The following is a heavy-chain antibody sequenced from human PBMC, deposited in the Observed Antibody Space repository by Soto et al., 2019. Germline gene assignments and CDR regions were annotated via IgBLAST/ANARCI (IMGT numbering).Heavy chain of an antibody. CDR1: GGSISSYY. Sequence: PSETLSLTCTVSGGSISSYYWTWIRQPPGKGLEWIGYIYYSGSTNYNPSLKSRVTISVDTSKNQFSLKLSSVTAADTAVYYCARFIPHSGYDLKYYMDVWGKGTTVTVSS. CDR3: ARFIPHSGYDLKYYMDV. J-gene: IGHJ6*03. D-gene: IGHD5-12*01. V-gene: IGHV4-59*12. CDR2: IYYSGST.